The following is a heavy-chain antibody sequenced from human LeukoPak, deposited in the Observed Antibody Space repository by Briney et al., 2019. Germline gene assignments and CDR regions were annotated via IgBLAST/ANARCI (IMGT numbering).Heavy chain of an antibody. D-gene: IGHD4-11*01. Sequence: GGSLRLSCAASGFTFSSFAMDWVRQAPGKGLEWVSAISGSGDNTHYADSVKGRFTISRDNSKTTLFLQMNSLRAEDTAVYYCAKDLHDYGNYVGWFDSWGQGTLVTVSS. CDR1: GFTFSSFA. CDR3: AKDLHDYGNYVGWFDS. V-gene: IGHV3-23*01. CDR2: ISGSGDNT. J-gene: IGHJ5*01.